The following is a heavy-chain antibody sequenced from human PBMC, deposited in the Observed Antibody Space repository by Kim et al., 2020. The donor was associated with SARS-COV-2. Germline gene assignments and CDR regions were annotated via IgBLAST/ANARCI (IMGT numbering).Heavy chain of an antibody. CDR3: AREGLYSSSSGTAFDI. D-gene: IGHD6-6*01. CDR1: GFTFSSYE. Sequence: GGSLRLSCAASGFTFSSYEMNWVRQATGKGLEWVSYISSSGSTIYYADSVKGRFTISRDNAKNSLYLQMNSLRAEDTAVYYCAREGLYSSSSGTAFDIWGQGTMVTVSS. CDR2: ISSSGSTI. V-gene: IGHV3-48*03. J-gene: IGHJ3*02.